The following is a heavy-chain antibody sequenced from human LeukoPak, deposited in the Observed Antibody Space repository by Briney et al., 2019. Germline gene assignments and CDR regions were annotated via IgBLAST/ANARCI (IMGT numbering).Heavy chain of an antibody. V-gene: IGHV3-48*01. CDR3: ARDFAYSSGWYFDY. Sequence: GGSLRLSCAASGFTFSSYAMHWVRQAPGKGLEWVSYISSSSSTIYYADSVKGRFTISRDNAKNSLYLQMNSLRAEDTAVYYCARDFAYSSGWYFDYWGQGTLVTVSS. CDR1: GFTFSSYA. CDR2: ISSSSSTI. D-gene: IGHD6-19*01. J-gene: IGHJ4*02.